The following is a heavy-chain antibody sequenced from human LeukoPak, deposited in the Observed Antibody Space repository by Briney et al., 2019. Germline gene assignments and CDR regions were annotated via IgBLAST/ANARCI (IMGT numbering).Heavy chain of an antibody. CDR3: VRLLDLDF. V-gene: IGHV3-74*01. CDR2: INKDGGDT. CDR1: GFTFSNYW. J-gene: IGHJ4*02. Sequence: GGSLRLSCAASGFTFSNYWMHWVRHAPGKGLVWVSRINKDGGDTDYADSVKGRFTISRDNAKNTLYLQMNSLRVEDTAVYYCVRLLDLDFWGQGTLVTVSS. D-gene: IGHD1-1*01.